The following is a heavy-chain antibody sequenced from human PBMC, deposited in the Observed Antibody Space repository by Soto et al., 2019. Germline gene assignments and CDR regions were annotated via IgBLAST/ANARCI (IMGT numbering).Heavy chain of an antibody. CDR1: GGTFTTYP. Sequence: VQLVQPGAEVKKPGPSWKVSSKPPGGTFTTYPISWLRQAPGQGLEGMGGVIPIFGTPKYAQKFQGRVTITADESTSTGYMELRSLRSEDTAVYYCARSQGGSSSLDIYYYYYYGMDVWGQGTTVTVSS. D-gene: IGHD2-15*01. CDR2: VIPIFGTP. V-gene: IGHV1-69*01. CDR3: ARSQGGSSSLDIYYYYYYGMDV. J-gene: IGHJ6*02.